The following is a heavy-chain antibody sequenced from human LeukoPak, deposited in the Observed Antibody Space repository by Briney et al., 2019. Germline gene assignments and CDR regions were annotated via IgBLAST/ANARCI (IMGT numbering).Heavy chain of an antibody. CDR2: ISSSGSTI. D-gene: IGHD5-24*01. J-gene: IGHJ5*02. CDR1: GFTFSDYY. V-gene: IGHV3-11*01. Sequence: GGSLRLPCAASGFTFSDYYMSWIRQAPGKGLEWVSYISSSGSTIYYADSVKGRFTISRDNAKNSLYLQMNSLRAEDTAVYYCARSRDGYNWSTFDPWGQGTLVTVSS. CDR3: ARSRDGYNWSTFDP.